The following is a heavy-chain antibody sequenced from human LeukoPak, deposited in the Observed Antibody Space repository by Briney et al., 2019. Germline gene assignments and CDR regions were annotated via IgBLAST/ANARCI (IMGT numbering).Heavy chain of an antibody. CDR2: IYYSGST. CDR1: GGSISSYY. D-gene: IGHD3-3*01. Sequence: SETLSLTCTVSGGSISSYYWSWIRQPPGKGLEWIGYIYYSGSTNYNPSLKSRVTISVDTSKNQFSLKLSSVTAADTAVYYWARGEWPSPFVYWGQGTLVTVSS. J-gene: IGHJ4*02. V-gene: IGHV4-59*01. CDR3: ARGEWPSPFVY.